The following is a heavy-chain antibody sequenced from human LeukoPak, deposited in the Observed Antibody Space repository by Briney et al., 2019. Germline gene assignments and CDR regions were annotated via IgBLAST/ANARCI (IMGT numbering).Heavy chain of an antibody. CDR3: ARDTKYAFDS. D-gene: IGHD2-2*01. CDR1: GFTFSDYS. J-gene: IGHJ4*02. CDR2: VGISSGNT. Sequence: PGGSLRLSCAASGFTFSDYSMNWVRQAPGKGLEWISYVGISSGNTKYADSVKGRFTISGDKAKNSLCLQMSSLRVEDTAVYYCARDTKYAFDSWGRGTLVTVCS. V-gene: IGHV3-48*01.